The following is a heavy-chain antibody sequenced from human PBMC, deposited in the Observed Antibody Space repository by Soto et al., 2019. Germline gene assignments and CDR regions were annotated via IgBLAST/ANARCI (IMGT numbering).Heavy chain of an antibody. Sequence: SETLSLTCDVSGYAISSGFYWAWIRQPPGKRLEWIGNIYFTGTTSYNPSLKTRVTMSVDTSKNQFSLRLSSVTAADTAVFYCARVRRIGMSGSPGDSWGQGTQVTVSS. CDR1: GYAISSGFY. CDR2: IYFTGTT. J-gene: IGHJ4*02. V-gene: IGHV4-38-2*01. CDR3: ARVRRIGMSGSPGDS. D-gene: IGHD3-10*01.